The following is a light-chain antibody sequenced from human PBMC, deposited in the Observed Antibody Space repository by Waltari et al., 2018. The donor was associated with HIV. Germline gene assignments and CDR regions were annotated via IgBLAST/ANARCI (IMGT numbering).Light chain of an antibody. J-gene: IGKJ2*01. CDR1: HGISNY. Sequence: DIQLTQSPSLLSASVGDRVTISCRANHGISNYVAWYQQTPGKAPRLLIYLASTVQSGVPSRFIGTVSGTECTLTISSLQPEDFATYYCQQLNYYPHTFGQGTKVEIK. V-gene: IGKV1-9*01. CDR2: LAS. CDR3: QQLNYYPHT.